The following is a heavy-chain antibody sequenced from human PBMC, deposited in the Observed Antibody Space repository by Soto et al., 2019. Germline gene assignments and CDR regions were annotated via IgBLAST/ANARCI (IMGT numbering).Heavy chain of an antibody. D-gene: IGHD4-17*01. J-gene: IGHJ4*02. CDR3: AAVVTTFDS. CDR2: LDYEEGER. V-gene: IGHV1-24*01. Sequence: ASVKVSCKVSGNTLSGLPMHWVGQAPGKGLEWMGSLDYEEGERNFAHRFQGRVTVTEDTSTDTAWMYLSSLKAEETAVYYVAAVVTTFDSPGQGTMVTVSS. CDR1: GNTLSGLP.